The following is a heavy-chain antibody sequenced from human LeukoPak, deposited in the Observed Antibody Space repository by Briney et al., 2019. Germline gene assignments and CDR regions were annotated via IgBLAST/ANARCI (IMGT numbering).Heavy chain of an antibody. Sequence: TGGSLRLSCAASGFTFSSYAMHWVRQAPGKGLEYVSAISSNGGSTYYANSVKGRFTISRDNSKNTLYLQMGSLRAEDMAVYYCARDQFSYCSSTSCFPLTTWGQGTLVTVSS. J-gene: IGHJ5*02. D-gene: IGHD2-2*01. V-gene: IGHV3-64*01. CDR1: GFTFSSYA. CDR3: ARDQFSYCSSTSCFPLTT. CDR2: ISSNGGST.